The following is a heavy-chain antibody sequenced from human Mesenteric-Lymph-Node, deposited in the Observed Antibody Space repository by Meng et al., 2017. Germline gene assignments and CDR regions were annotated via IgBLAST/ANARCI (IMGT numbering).Heavy chain of an antibody. CDR1: VYTFTGYY. D-gene: IGHD4-17*01. CDR3: AAFRNYGDYEWTDYYYYGMEV. V-gene: IGHV1-2*06. J-gene: IGHJ6*02. CDR2: INPNSGGT. Sequence: ASVKVSCKASVYTFTGYYMHWVRQAPGQGLEWMGRINPNSGGTNYAQKFQGRVTMTRDTSISTAYMELSRLRSDDTAVYYCAAFRNYGDYEWTDYYYYGMEVWGQGNMVNVAS.